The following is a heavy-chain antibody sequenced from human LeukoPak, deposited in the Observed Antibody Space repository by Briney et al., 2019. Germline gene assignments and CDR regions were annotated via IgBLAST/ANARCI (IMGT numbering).Heavy chain of an antibody. J-gene: IGHJ4*02. V-gene: IGHV1-58*01. Sequence: ASVKVSRKASGFTSTNFAVQWVRQARGQRLEWIGWIIVGSGATKCAQDFQERVTITRDLSTSTLYMELRSLTSEDTAVYYCAADLSNPRMGASYLDSWGQGTLVTVSS. CDR1: GFTSTNFA. CDR2: IIVGSGAT. CDR3: AADLSNPRMGASYLDS. D-gene: IGHD3-16*01.